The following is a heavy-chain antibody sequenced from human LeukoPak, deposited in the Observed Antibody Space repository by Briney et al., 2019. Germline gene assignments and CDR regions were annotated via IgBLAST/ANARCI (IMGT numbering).Heavy chain of an antibody. J-gene: IGHJ4*02. CDR1: GFTFSSYW. D-gene: IGHD2-2*02. CDR3: ARGVRYCSSTSCYTFDY. CDR2: IKQDGSEK. Sequence: GGSLRLSCAASGFTFSSYWMSWVRQAPGKGLEWVANIKQDGSEKYYVDSVKGRFTISRDDAKNSLYLQMNSLRAEDTAVYYCARGVRYCSSTSCYTFDYWGQGTLVTVSS. V-gene: IGHV3-7*01.